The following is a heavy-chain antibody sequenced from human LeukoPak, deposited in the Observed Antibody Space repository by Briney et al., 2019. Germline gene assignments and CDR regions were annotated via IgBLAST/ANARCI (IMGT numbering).Heavy chain of an antibody. CDR3: ASPYDILTGGGYYYGMDV. CDR1: GGTFSSYA. J-gene: IGHJ6*02. CDR2: IIPTFGTA. V-gene: IGHV1-69*13. D-gene: IGHD3-9*01. Sequence: SVKVSCKASGGTFSSYAISWVRQAPGQGLEWMGGIIPTFGTANYAQKFQGRVTITADESTSTAYMELSSLRSEDTAVYYCASPYDILTGGGYYYGMDVWGQRTTVTVSS.